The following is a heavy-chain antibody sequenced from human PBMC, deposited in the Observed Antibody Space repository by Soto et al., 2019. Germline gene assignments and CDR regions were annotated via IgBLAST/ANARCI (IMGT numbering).Heavy chain of an antibody. Sequence: QVQLVQSGAEVKMPGASVQLSCKAFGYTFLSNAMHWVRQAPGQRLEGMGWINTVNGNTKYSQTFQGRVTSNRDTSASTVYMELSGLRSDDTAVYYCARGAYPPGSNYYAGMDVWVLGTTVSVS. J-gene: IGHJ6*02. D-gene: IGHD3-22*01. CDR1: GYTFLSNA. CDR3: ARGAYPPGSNYYAGMDV. CDR2: INTVNGNT. V-gene: IGHV1-3*04.